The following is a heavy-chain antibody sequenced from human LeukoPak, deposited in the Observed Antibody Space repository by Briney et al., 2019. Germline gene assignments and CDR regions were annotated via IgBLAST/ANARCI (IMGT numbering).Heavy chain of an antibody. J-gene: IGHJ4*02. CDR2: IYYSGST. V-gene: IGHV4-39*02. D-gene: IGHD5-24*01. CDR3: ARDMASFDY. Sequence: SETLSLTWTVASGSISSSSSEWGWIRQPPGKGLEWIGSIYYSGSTYYNPSLKSRVTISVDTSKNQFSLKLSSVTAADTAVYYCARDMASFDYWGQGTLVTVSS. CDR1: SGSISSSSSE.